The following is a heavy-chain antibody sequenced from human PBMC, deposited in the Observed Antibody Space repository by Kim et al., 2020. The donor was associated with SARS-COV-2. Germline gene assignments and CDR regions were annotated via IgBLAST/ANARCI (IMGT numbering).Heavy chain of an antibody. Sequence: GGSLRLSCSASGLTFSSFDFHWVRQAPGKGLQYVSAITRDGGSTYYADSLKGRITISRDNSMNVLFLQLTSLSPDDTAVYYCVRGSEGGFGELWVWGQGTLVTVPS. CDR3: VRGSEGGFGELWV. CDR2: ITRDGGST. D-gene: IGHD3-10*01. CDR1: GLTFSSFD. V-gene: IGHV3-64D*09. J-gene: IGHJ4*02.